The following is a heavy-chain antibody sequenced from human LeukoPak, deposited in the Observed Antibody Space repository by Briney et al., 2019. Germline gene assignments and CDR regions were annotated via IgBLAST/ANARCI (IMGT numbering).Heavy chain of an antibody. CDR2: MSYSGGT. V-gene: IGHV4-59*01. Sequence: SETLSLTCTVSGGSISGYYWSWIRQPPGKGLEWIAYMSYSGGTNYNPSLSLKGRVTISVDTSKNQFSLKLSSVTAADTAVYYCARDRTWAAIYWGQGTLVTVSS. J-gene: IGHJ4*02. CDR1: GGSISGYY. CDR3: ARDRTWAAIY. D-gene: IGHD1-26*01.